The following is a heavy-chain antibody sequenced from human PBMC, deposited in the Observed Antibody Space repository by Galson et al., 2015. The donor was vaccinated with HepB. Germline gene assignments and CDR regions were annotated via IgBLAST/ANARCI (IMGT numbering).Heavy chain of an antibody. D-gene: IGHD3-3*01. V-gene: IGHV1-46*01. CDR2: INPSGGST. J-gene: IGHJ4*02. CDR3: ASGGLYDYDFWSGPEDY. Sequence: SVKVSCKASGYTFTSYYMHWVRQAPGQGLEWMGIINPSGGSTSYAQKFQGRVTMTRDTSTSTVYMELSSLRSEDTAVYYCASGGLYDYDFWSGPEDYWGQGTLVTVSS. CDR1: GYTFTSYY.